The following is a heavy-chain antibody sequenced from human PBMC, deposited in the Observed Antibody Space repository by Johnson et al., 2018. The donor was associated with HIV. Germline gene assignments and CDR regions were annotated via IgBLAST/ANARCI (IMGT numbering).Heavy chain of an antibody. Sequence: VQLVESGGGLVHPGGSLRLSCGVSGFTFRRYWMSWVRQAPGKGLEWVANIKQDGSEKNYVDSVKGRSTLSRDNAKNSLYLQMNSLRAEDAAVYYCARSRDCSGGSCPDGFDIWGQGTKVTVSS. CDR1: GFTFRRYW. J-gene: IGHJ3*02. V-gene: IGHV3-7*01. D-gene: IGHD2-15*01. CDR2: IKQDGSEK. CDR3: ARSRDCSGGSCPDGFDI.